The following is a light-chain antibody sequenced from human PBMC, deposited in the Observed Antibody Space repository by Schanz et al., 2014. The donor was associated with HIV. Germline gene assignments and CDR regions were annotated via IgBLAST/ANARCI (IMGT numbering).Light chain of an antibody. V-gene: IGKV3-20*01. CDR2: GGS. Sequence: ETVLTQSPDTLSLSPGESATLSCRASQSVGSNWLAWYQQKPGQAPRLLIYGGSKRATGIPDRFSGSGSETDFTLTISRLEPEDFAVYYCQQYGSSPFTFGPGTKVDIK. J-gene: IGKJ3*01. CDR3: QQYGSSPFT. CDR1: QSVGSNW.